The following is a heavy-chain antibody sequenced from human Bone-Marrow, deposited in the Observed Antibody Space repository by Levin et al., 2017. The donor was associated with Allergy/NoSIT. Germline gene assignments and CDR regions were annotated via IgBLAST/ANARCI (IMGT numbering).Heavy chain of an antibody. CDR3: AKVRGGGCCDFDY. V-gene: IGHV3-15*05. Sequence: NPGGSLRLSCATSGLGFRETWMSWVRQAPGKGLEWVGRIKSKADGETTEYAAPVKGRFTISRDDSKQTLYLQVSSLNAEDTAVYYCAKVRGGGCCDFDYWGQGTLLTVSS. CDR1: GLGFRETW. J-gene: IGHJ4*02. D-gene: IGHD2-21*01. CDR2: IKSKADGETT.